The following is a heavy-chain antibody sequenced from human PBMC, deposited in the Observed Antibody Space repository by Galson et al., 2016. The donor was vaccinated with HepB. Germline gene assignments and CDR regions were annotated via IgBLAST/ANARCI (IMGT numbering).Heavy chain of an antibody. CDR2: MNPNSGNT. CDR3: AGGPSLRAKKYSTNWFSYGMDL. Sequence: SVKVSCKASEYTFANNDINWVRQAPGQGLEWMGWMNPNSGNTGYAQKFQGRVTMTRNTSISTAYMELSSLKSEDTAVYYCAGGPSLRAKKYSTNWFSYGMDLWGQGTTVTVSS. J-gene: IGHJ6*02. D-gene: IGHD6-13*01. CDR1: EYTFANND. V-gene: IGHV1-8*01.